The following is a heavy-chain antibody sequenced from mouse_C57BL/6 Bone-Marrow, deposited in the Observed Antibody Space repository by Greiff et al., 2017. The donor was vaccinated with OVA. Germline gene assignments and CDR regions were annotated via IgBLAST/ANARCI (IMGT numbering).Heavy chain of an antibody. CDR2: INPYNGDT. CDR3: ARLVPCFAY. D-gene: IGHD2-2*01. J-gene: IGHJ3*01. CDR1: GYSFTGYF. Sequence: EVQLQQSGPELVKPGDSVKISCKASGYSFTGYFMNWVMQSHGKSLEWIGRINPYNGDTFYNQKFKGKATLTVDKSASTAHMELRSLTSEVSAVYYVARLVPCFAYWGQGTLVTVSA. V-gene: IGHV1-20*01.